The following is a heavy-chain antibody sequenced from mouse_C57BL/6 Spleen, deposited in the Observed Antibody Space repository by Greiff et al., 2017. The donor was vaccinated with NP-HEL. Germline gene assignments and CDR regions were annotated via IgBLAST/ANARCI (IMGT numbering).Heavy chain of an antibody. J-gene: IGHJ3*01. D-gene: IGHD2-4*01. V-gene: IGHV1-64*01. CDR1: GYTFTSYW. CDR2: IHPNSGST. CDR3: ARFGDYDGWFAY. Sequence: QVQLKQPGAELVKPGASVKLSCKASGYTFTSYWMHWVKQRPGQGLEWIGMIHPNSGSTNYNEKFKSKATLTVDKSSSTAYMQLSSLTSEDSAVYYCARFGDYDGWFAYWGQGTLVTVSA.